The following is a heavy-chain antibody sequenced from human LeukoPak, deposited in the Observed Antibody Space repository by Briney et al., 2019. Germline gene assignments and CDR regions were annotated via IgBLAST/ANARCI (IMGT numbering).Heavy chain of an antibody. D-gene: IGHD3-22*01. Sequence: ASVKVSCKASGYIFTYYYIHWVRQAPGQGLEWMGWISAYNGNTNYAQKLQGRVTMTTDTSTSTAYMELRSLRSDDTAVYYCAREPLYYYDSSGYSDYWGQGTLVTVSS. J-gene: IGHJ4*02. CDR3: AREPLYYYDSSGYSDY. CDR1: GYIFTYYY. CDR2: ISAYNGNT. V-gene: IGHV1-18*04.